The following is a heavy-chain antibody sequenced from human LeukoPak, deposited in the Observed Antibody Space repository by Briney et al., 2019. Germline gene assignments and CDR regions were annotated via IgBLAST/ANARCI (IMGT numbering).Heavy chain of an antibody. CDR2: INPNSGGT. V-gene: IGHV1-2*06. D-gene: IGHD3-3*01. J-gene: IGHJ4*02. CDR3: ARVSGAYAIFGVVITPDFDY. Sequence: GASVKVSCKASGYTFTGYYTHWVRQAPGQGLEWMGRINPNSGGTNYAQKFQGRVTMTRDTSISTAYMELSRLRSDDTAVYYCARVSGAYAIFGVVITPDFDYWGQGTLVTVSS. CDR1: GYTFTGYY.